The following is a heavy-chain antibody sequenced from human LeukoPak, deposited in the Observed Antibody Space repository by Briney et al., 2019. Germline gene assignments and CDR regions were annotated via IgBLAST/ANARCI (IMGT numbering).Heavy chain of an antibody. CDR1: GFTFSSYA. CDR3: ATRGSPFDY. CDR2: IYHSGST. J-gene: IGHJ4*02. D-gene: IGHD2-15*01. Sequence: PGGSLRLSCAASGFTFSSYAMSWVRQAPGKGLEWIGSIYHSGSTYYNPSLKSRVTISVDTSKNQFSLKLSSVTAADTAVYYCATRGSPFDYWGQGTLVTVSS. V-gene: IGHV4-38-2*01.